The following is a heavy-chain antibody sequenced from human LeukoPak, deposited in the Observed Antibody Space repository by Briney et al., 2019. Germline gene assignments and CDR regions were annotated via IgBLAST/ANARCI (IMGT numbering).Heavy chain of an antibody. D-gene: IGHD3-10*01. Sequence: GGSLRLSCAASGFTFSSHSMHWVRQAPGKGLEWISYTSISTSTIYYADSVKGRLTISRDNAKNSLYLQMNSLRAEDTAVYYCARDVFHGSGSPYFDSWGQGALVTVSS. V-gene: IGHV3-48*04. CDR1: GFTFSSHS. J-gene: IGHJ4*02. CDR2: TSISTSTI. CDR3: ARDVFHGSGSPYFDS.